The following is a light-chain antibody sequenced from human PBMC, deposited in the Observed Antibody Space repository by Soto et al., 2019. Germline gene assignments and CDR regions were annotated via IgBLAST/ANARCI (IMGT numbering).Light chain of an antibody. CDR1: QSVRNGH. CDR3: HQYGRSASSIT. V-gene: IGKV3-20*01. CDR2: DAS. Sequence: ERVLTQSPGTLSLSPGDSATLSCRASQSVRNGHLAWYQQKPGQAPRLVIYDASTRATGIPDRFSGGGSGTDFTLTISRVEPEDFAVYYCHQYGRSASSITFGPGTKVEIK. J-gene: IGKJ3*01.